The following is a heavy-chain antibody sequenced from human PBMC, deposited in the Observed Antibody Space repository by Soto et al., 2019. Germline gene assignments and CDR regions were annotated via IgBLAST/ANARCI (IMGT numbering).Heavy chain of an antibody. CDR2: ISGSGGST. D-gene: IGHD5-12*01. J-gene: IGHJ4*02. Sequence: GGSLRLSCAASGFTFSSYAMSWVRQAPGKGLEWVSAISGSGGSTYYADSVKGRFTISRDNSKNTLYMQMNSLRAEDTAVYYCAKDKEVTWLRCFDYWGQGTLVTVSS. CDR3: AKDKEVTWLRCFDY. V-gene: IGHV3-23*01. CDR1: GFTFSSYA.